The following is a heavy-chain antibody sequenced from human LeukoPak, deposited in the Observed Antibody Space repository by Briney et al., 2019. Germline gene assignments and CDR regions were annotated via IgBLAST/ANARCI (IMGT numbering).Heavy chain of an antibody. Sequence: PGGSLRLSCAASGFTFSSYAMSWVRQAPGKGLEWVSAISGSGGSTYYADSVKGRFTISRDNSKNTLYLQMNSLRAEDTAVYYCARGIAAAGRSWFDPWGQGTLVTVSS. CDR2: ISGSGGST. J-gene: IGHJ5*02. D-gene: IGHD6-13*01. CDR1: GFTFSSYA. CDR3: ARGIAAAGRSWFDP. V-gene: IGHV3-23*01.